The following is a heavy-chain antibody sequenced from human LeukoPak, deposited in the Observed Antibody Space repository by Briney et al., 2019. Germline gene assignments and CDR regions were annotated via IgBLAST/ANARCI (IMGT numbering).Heavy chain of an antibody. CDR3: ARHLTVGIAVAGRMGY. V-gene: IGHV4-39*01. Sequence: SETLSLTCTVSGGSISSSSYHWGWIRQPPGKGLEWIGSIYYSGSTYYNPSLKSRVTISVDTSKNQFSLKLSSVTAADTAVYYCARHLTVGIAVAGRMGYWGQGTLVTVSS. CDR1: GGSISSSSYH. CDR2: IYYSGST. J-gene: IGHJ4*02. D-gene: IGHD6-19*01.